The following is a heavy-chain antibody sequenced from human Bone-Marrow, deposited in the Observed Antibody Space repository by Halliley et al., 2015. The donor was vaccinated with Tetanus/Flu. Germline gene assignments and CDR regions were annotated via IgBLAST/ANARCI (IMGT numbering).Heavy chain of an antibody. J-gene: IGHJ5*02. V-gene: IGHV3-7*04. D-gene: IGHD1-26*01. CDR3: ARDSGSYYVSSWFDP. Sequence: ANRKHDGSEKYYVDSVKGRFTISRDNAENSLYLQRNSLRVEDTAVYHCARDSGSYYVSSWFDPWGQGTLVTVSS. CDR2: RKHDGSEK.